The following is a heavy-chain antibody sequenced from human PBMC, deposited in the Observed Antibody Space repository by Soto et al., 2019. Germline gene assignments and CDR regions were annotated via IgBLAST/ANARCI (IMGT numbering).Heavy chain of an antibody. Sequence: SETLSLTCTVSGVSISTYYWSWIRQPPGKGLEWIGYIYYSGSTNYNPSLKSRVTISVDTSKNQFSLKLSSVSAADTAVYYCARDGSRYDFWSGPYYFDYWGQGTLVTVPQ. CDR3: ARDGSRYDFWSGPYYFDY. CDR2: IYYSGST. V-gene: IGHV4-59*01. D-gene: IGHD3-3*01. J-gene: IGHJ4*02. CDR1: GVSISTYY.